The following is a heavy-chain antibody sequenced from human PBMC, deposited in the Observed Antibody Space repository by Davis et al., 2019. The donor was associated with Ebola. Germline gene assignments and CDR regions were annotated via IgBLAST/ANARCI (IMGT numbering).Heavy chain of an antibody. CDR1: GFTFSNAW. D-gene: IGHD1-20*01. CDR2: IKSKTDGGTT. CDR3: TSGITGTRGDY. J-gene: IGHJ4*02. V-gene: IGHV3-15*01. Sequence: GESLKISCAASGFTFSNAWMSWVRQAPGKGLEWVGRIKSKTDGGTTDYAAPVKGRFTISRDDSKNTAYLQMNSLKTEDTAVYYCTSGITGTRGDYWGQGTLVTVSS.